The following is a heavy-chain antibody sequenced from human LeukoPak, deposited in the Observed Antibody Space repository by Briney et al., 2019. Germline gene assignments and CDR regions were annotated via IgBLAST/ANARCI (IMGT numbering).Heavy chain of an antibody. J-gene: IGHJ4*02. Sequence: GGSLRLSCAASGFTFSSYAMSWVRQAPGKGLEWVSTISGRGGSTSYADSVKGRFTISRDNSKNTLYLQMNSLRAEDTAVYYCAKEGRFSGYYYFDYWGQGTLVTVSS. CDR3: AKEGRFSGYYYFDY. CDR2: ISGRGGST. V-gene: IGHV3-23*01. D-gene: IGHD5-12*01. CDR1: GFTFSSYA.